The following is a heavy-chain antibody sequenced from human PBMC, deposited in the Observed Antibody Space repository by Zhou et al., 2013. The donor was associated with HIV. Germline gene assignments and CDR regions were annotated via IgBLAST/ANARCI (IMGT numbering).Heavy chain of an antibody. D-gene: IGHD3-22*01. CDR1: GYTFTGYY. Sequence: VQLVQSGAEVKKPGASVKVSCKASGYTFTGYYMHWVRQAPGQGLEWMGWIHPDGGGREYVQKFQGRVTMTSDTSVSTAYMELSRLKSDDTAIYYCAMIRGANFNDYWGQGTQVTVSS. CDR3: AMIRGANFNDY. J-gene: IGHJ4*02. CDR2: IHPDGGGR. V-gene: IGHV1-2*02.